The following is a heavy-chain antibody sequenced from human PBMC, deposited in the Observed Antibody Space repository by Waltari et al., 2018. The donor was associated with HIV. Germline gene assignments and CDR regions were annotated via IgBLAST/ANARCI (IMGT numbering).Heavy chain of an antibody. CDR1: GFPLNKPETG. CDR3: ANKLGDWYPRPGQVWFDP. Sequence: QITLKESGPTLVKPTQTLTLTCNISGFPLNKPETGVGWVRQPPEKALQWLALIHWNGERHYNPSLQSRLTITKDNSKNQVVLVLTNVDPDDTATYYCANKLGDWYPRPGQVWFDPWGPGTLVAVSS. V-gene: IGHV2-5*01. D-gene: IGHD3-9*01. CDR2: IHWNGER. J-gene: IGHJ5*02.